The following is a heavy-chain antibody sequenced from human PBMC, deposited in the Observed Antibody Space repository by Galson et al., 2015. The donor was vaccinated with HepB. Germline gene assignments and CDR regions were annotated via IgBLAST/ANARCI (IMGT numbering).Heavy chain of an antibody. CDR1: GLTVNNNY. J-gene: IGHJ3*02. D-gene: IGHD2-21*02. V-gene: IGHV3-21*01. CDR3: ARDSDSMTATPGAFDI. CDR2: ISSSSSYI. Sequence: SLRLSCAASGLTVNNNYMTWVRQAPGKGLEWVSSISSSSSYIYYADSVKGRFTISRDNAKNSLYLQMNSLRAEDTAVYYCARDSDSMTATPGAFDIWGQGTMVTVSS.